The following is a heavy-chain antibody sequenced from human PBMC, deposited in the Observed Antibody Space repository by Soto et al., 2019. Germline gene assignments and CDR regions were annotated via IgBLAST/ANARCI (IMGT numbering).Heavy chain of an antibody. D-gene: IGHD3-10*01. CDR3: AGRSGSSDY. CDR2: ISYDEIDK. J-gene: IGHJ4*02. V-gene: IGHV3-30*04. Sequence: GGSLRLSCAASGFTFSNYTMHWVRQAPGKGLEWVALISYDEIDKYYADAVKGRFTISRDNSKNTLYLQMDSLRAEDTAGYYCAGRSGSSDYWGQGTLVTVSS. CDR1: GFTFSNYT.